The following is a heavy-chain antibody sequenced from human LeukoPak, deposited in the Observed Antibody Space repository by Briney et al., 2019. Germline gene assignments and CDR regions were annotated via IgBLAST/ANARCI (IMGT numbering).Heavy chain of an antibody. CDR1: GGSISSISYY. V-gene: IGHV4-31*03. Sequence: SETLSLTCTVSGGSISSISYYWSWIRQHPGKGLEWIGYIYYSGSTYYNPSLKSRVTISVDTSKNQFSLKLSSVTAADTAVYYCARGDRYYYDSSGLDAFDIWGQGTMVTVSS. J-gene: IGHJ3*02. D-gene: IGHD3-22*01. CDR3: ARGDRYYYDSSGLDAFDI. CDR2: IYYSGST.